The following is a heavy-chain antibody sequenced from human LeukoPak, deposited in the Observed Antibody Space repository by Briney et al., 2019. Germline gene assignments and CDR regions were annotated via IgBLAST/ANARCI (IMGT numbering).Heavy chain of an antibody. CDR2: VYSSGTT. J-gene: IGHJ6*03. V-gene: IGHV4-59*12. Sequence: SETLSLTCTVSGGSLNTYYWSWIRQPPGKGLEWIGYVYSSGTTYYNPSLKSRVTISVDRSKNQFSLKLSSVTAADTAVYYCARVVPHTGRDYYYYYMDIWGKGTTVTVSS. CDR3: ARVVPHTGRDYYYYYMDI. D-gene: IGHD5-18*01. CDR1: GGSLNTYY.